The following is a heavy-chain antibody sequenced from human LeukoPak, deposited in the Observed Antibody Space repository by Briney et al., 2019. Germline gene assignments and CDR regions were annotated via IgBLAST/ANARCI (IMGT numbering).Heavy chain of an antibody. CDR3: ARGARLRLFDY. V-gene: IGHV4-59*01. CDR2: ISDTGTA. CDR1: GGSISSYY. Sequence: PSETQSLTCTVSGGSISSYYWSWIRQPPGKGLEWIAYISDTGTANYNPSLKSRVTISVDSSKNQFSLKVRSVTAADTAVYYCARGARLRLFDYWGQGTLLTVSS. D-gene: IGHD5-12*01. J-gene: IGHJ4*02.